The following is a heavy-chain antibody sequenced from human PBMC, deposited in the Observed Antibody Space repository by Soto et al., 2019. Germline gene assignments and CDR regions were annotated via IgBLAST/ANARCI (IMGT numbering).Heavy chain of an antibody. J-gene: IGHJ4*02. Sequence: PSETLSLTCDVSGGSMSSGSYSWGWIRQPPGKGLECIGYIYPSGSTYYKPSLKSRVTISVDNSKNTLYLQMDSLRAEDTAIYYCAGRLTTAASLDYWGRGTLVTVSS. D-gene: IGHD3-16*01. V-gene: IGHV4-30-2*01. CDR3: AGRLTTAASLDY. CDR2: IYPSGST. CDR1: GGSMSSGSYS.